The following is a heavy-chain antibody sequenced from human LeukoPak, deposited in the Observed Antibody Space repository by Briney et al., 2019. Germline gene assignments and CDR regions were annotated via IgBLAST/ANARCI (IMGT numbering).Heavy chain of an antibody. CDR1: GFTLSSYE. Sequence: KSGGSLRLSCTVSGFTLSSYEMSWIRQAPGKGLEWVSSIDYDGGSGHYADSVKGRFTISRDNAKNSLYLQMNSLRAEDTAVYYCARDRSGSPLYDAFDIWGQGTMVTVSS. D-gene: IGHD1-26*01. CDR2: IDYDGGSG. CDR3: ARDRSGSPLYDAFDI. J-gene: IGHJ3*02. V-gene: IGHV3-21*01.